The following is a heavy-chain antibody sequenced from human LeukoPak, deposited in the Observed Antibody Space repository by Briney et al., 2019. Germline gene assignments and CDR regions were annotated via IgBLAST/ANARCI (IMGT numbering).Heavy chain of an antibody. CDR2: INHSGST. V-gene: IGHV4-34*01. CDR3: SRALQTWFDR. J-gene: IGHJ5*02. Sequence: PAESLSLTCAAYGVTFSGYYMSWIRQPPGKGLEWIAEINHSGSTNYNASLKSRVTISVDKSKNKFSLKLSRVTAADTAVYYCSRALQTWFDRWGQGTLVTVSS. CDR1: GVTFSGYY.